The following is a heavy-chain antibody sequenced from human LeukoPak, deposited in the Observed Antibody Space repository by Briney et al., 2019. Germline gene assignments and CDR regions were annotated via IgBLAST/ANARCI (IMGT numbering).Heavy chain of an antibody. CDR2: IYYSGST. V-gene: IGHV4-39*01. CDR3: ARHRDSRYCSGGSCYNWFDP. J-gene: IGHJ5*02. D-gene: IGHD2-15*01. CDR1: GDSISSSSYY. Sequence: SETLSLTCTVSGDSISSSSYYWGWIRQPPGKGLEWIGSIYYSGSTYYNPSLKNRVTISVDTSRNQFSLKLSSVTAADTAVYYCARHRDSRYCSGGSCYNWFDPWGQGTLVIVSS.